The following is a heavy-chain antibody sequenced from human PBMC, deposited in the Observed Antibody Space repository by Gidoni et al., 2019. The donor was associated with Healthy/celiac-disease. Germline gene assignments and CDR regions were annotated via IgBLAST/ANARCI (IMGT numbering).Heavy chain of an antibody. V-gene: IGHV4-34*01. CDR1: GGSFSGYY. CDR2: INHSGST. CDR3: ARGREGIAAAGTSRFDP. D-gene: IGHD6-13*01. Sequence: QVQLQQWGAGLLKPSETLSLTCAVYGGSFSGYYWSWIRQPPGKGLEWIGEINHSGSTNYNPSLKSRVTISVDTSKNQFSLKLSSVTAADTAVYYCARGREGIAAAGTSRFDPWGQGTLVTVSS. J-gene: IGHJ5*02.